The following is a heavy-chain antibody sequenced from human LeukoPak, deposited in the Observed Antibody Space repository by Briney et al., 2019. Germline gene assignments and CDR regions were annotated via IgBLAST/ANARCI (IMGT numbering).Heavy chain of an antibody. Sequence: GRSLRLSCAASGFTFSSYAMHWVRQAPGKGLEWVAVISYDGSNKYYADSVKGRFTISRDNSKNTLYLQMNSLRAEDTAVYYCARESSGYLPMDYFDYWGQGTLVTVSS. V-gene: IGHV3-30-3*01. CDR1: GFTFSSYA. D-gene: IGHD3-22*01. J-gene: IGHJ4*02. CDR2: ISYDGSNK. CDR3: ARESSGYLPMDYFDY.